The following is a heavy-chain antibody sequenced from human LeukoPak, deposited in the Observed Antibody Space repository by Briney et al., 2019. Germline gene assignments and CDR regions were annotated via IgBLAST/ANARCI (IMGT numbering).Heavy chain of an antibody. D-gene: IGHD2-2*01. CDR1: GFTFSSYA. V-gene: IGHV3-23*01. Sequence: PGGSLRLSCAASGFTFSSYAMSWVRQAPGKGLEWVSAISGSGGSTYCADSVKGRFTISRDNSKNTLYLQMNSLRAEDTAVYYCAKQRVVVVPAAMSHDYWGQGTLVTVSS. CDR2: ISGSGGST. CDR3: AKQRVVVVPAAMSHDY. J-gene: IGHJ4*02.